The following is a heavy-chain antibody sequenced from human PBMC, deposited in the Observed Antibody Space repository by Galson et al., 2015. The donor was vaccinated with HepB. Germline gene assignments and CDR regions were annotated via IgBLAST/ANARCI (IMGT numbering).Heavy chain of an antibody. D-gene: IGHD2-2*01. CDR3: AKDYTRGYCSSTSCPDDAFDI. CDR1: GFTFSSYG. CDR2: ISYDGSNK. Sequence: SLRLSCAASGFTFSSYGMHWVRQAPGKGLEWVAVISYDGSNKYYADSVKGRFTISRDNSKNTLYLQMNSLRAEDTAVYYCAKDYTRGYCSSTSCPDDAFDIWGQGTMVTVSS. J-gene: IGHJ3*02. V-gene: IGHV3-30*18.